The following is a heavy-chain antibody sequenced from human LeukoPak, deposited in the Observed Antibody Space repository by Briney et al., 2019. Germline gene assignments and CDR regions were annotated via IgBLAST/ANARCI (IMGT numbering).Heavy chain of an antibody. J-gene: IGHJ3*02. Sequence: GGSLRLSCAASGFTFSSYGMHWVRQAPGKGLECVAVISYDGSNKYYADSVKGRFTISRDNSKNTLYLQMNSLRAEDTAVYYCAKVSGGVATMGAFDIWGQGTMVTVSS. CDR3: AKVSGGVATMGAFDI. CDR2: ISYDGSNK. CDR1: GFTFSSYG. V-gene: IGHV3-30*18. D-gene: IGHD5-12*01.